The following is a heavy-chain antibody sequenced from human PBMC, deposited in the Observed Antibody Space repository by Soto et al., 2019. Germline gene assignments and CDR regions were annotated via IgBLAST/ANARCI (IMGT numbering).Heavy chain of an antibody. CDR1: GFTFSNAW. J-gene: IGHJ4*02. CDR2: IKSKTDGGTT. V-gene: IGHV3-15*01. Sequence: LRLSCSASGFTFSNAWMSWVRQAPGKGLEWVCRIKSKTDGGTTDYAAPVKGRFTIPRDDSKNTLYLQMNSLKTEDTAVYYCTTVPFEYWGQGTLVSVSS. CDR3: TTVPFEY.